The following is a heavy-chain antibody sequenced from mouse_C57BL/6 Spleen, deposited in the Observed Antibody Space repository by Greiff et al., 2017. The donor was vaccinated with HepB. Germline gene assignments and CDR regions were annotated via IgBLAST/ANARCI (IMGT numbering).Heavy chain of an antibody. D-gene: IGHD1-1*01. CDR2: IYPGDGDT. Sequence: QVQPQQSGPELVKPGASVKISCKASGYAFSSSWMNWVKQRPGKGLEWIGRIYPGDGDTNYNGKFKGKATLTADKSSSTAYMQLSSLTSEDSAVYFCARGITTDYFDYWGQGTTLTVSS. V-gene: IGHV1-82*01. CDR3: ARGITTDYFDY. J-gene: IGHJ2*01. CDR1: GYAFSSSW.